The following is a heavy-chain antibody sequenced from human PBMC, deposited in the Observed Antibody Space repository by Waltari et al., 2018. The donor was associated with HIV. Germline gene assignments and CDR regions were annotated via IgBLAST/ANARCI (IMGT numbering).Heavy chain of an antibody. Sequence: QVQLQESGPGLVKTSETLSLTCTVSGGPFNSYHWTWIRQPPGKGLEWIGYIYYTGRTNCNPSLKGRVTISVDTSKNQFSLKLSSVTAADTAVYYCARVLFAVGSNWFDPWGQGTLVTVSS. CDR2: IYYTGRT. CDR3: ARVLFAVGSNWFDP. V-gene: IGHV4-59*01. D-gene: IGHD1-26*01. CDR1: GGPFNSYH. J-gene: IGHJ5*02.